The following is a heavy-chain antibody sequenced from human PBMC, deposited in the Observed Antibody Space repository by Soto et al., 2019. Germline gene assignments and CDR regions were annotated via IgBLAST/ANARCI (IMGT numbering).Heavy chain of an antibody. CDR2: IIPIFGTA. Sequence: GASVKVSCKASGGTFSSYAISWVRQAPGQGLEWMGGIIPIFGTANYAQKFQGRVTLTADESTSTAYMELSSLRSEDTAVYYCARGQDYYDWFDPWGQGTLVTVSS. D-gene: IGHD3-22*01. CDR1: GGTFSSYA. J-gene: IGHJ5*02. CDR3: ARGQDYYDWFDP. V-gene: IGHV1-69*13.